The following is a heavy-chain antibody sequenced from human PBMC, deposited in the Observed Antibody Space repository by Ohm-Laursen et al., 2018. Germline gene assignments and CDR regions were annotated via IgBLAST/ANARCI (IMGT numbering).Heavy chain of an antibody. Sequence: SLRLSCTASGFTFRNYGMTWVRQAPGKGLEWVSSISSSSSYIYYADSVKGRFTISRDNAKNSLYLQMNSLRAEDTAVYYRARASSSIAVAGLDYWGQGTLVTVSS. CDR1: GFTFRNYG. V-gene: IGHV3-21*01. D-gene: IGHD6-19*01. J-gene: IGHJ4*02. CDR2: ISSSSSYI. CDR3: ARASSSIAVAGLDY.